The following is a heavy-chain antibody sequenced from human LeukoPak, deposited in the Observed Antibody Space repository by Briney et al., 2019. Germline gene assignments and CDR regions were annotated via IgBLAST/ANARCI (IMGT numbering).Heavy chain of an antibody. Sequence: SETLSLTCAVSGGSISSSNWWSWVRQPPGKGLEWIGEIYHSGSTNYNPPLKSRVTISVDKSKNQFSLKLSSVTAADTAVYYCAGRDYDRGGVDYWGQGTLVTVSS. J-gene: IGHJ4*02. V-gene: IGHV4-4*02. CDR3: AGRDYDRGGVDY. D-gene: IGHD4-17*01. CDR1: GGSISSSNW. CDR2: IYHSGST.